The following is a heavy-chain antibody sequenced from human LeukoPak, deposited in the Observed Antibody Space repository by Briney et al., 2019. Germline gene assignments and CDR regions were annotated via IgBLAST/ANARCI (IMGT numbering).Heavy chain of an antibody. Sequence: SETLSLTCTVSGGSISDYYWSWIRQPPGKGLEWIGYIHYSGSTNYNPSLKGRVTISVDTSKRQFSLNLTSVTAADTAVYYCARDLGYYGPRYGMDVWGQGTTVTVSS. V-gene: IGHV4-59*01. J-gene: IGHJ6*02. CDR3: ARDLGYYGPRYGMDV. D-gene: IGHD3-10*01. CDR2: IHYSGST. CDR1: GGSISDYY.